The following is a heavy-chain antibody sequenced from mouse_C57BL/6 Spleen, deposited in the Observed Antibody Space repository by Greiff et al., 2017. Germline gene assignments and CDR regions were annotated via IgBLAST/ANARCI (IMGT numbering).Heavy chain of an antibody. CDR2: ISDGGSYT. D-gene: IGHD1-1*01. CDR1: GFTFSSYA. Sequence: EVKLVESGGGLVKPGGSLKLSCAASGFTFSSYAMSWVRQTPEKRLEWVATISDGGSYTNYPDNVKGRFTISRDNAKNNLYLQMSHLKSEDTAMYYCARDHYGSSSFDYWGQGTTLTVSS. V-gene: IGHV5-4*01. CDR3: ARDHYGSSSFDY. J-gene: IGHJ2*01.